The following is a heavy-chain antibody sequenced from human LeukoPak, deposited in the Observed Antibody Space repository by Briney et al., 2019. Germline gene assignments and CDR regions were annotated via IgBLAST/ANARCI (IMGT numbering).Heavy chain of an antibody. D-gene: IGHD3-22*01. J-gene: IGHJ6*02. CDR1: GGSISSSNW. CDR3: ARDQDYYDSSGYYHYYYGMDV. CDR2: IYHSGST. V-gene: IGHV4-4*02. Sequence: SSETLSLTCAVSGGSISSSNWWSWVRPPPGKGLEWIGEIYHSGSTKYNPSLKRRGNISVDKSKNQFSLKLSSVTAADTAVYYCARDQDYYDSSGYYHYYYGMDVWGQGTTVTVSS.